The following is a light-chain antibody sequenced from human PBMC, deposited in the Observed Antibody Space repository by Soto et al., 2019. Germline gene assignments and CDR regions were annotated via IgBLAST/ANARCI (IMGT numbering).Light chain of an antibody. J-gene: IGKJ4*01. CDR1: QGISRS. V-gene: IGKV1-9*01. Sequence: IQLTQSPSSLSASVGDRVTITCRASQGISRSLAWYQQKPEKAPKLMIYAASTLQSGVPSRFSGSGSGTDCTLTISSLQPEDVATYYCHHLNSYPLGLGGGTKVDIK. CDR2: AAS. CDR3: HHLNSYPLG.